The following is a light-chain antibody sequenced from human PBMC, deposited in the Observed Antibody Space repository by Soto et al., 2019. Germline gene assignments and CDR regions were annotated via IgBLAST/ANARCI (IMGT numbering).Light chain of an antibody. J-gene: IGKJ1*01. CDR3: QHYNSYSEA. CDR1: QSVSIW. Sequence: DIQRTQSPSTLSASEGDRVTISCRASQSVSIWLAWYQQKPGRAPKLLIYKSSILESGVPSRFSGSGSGTEFTLTISSLQTDDFATYYCQHYNSYSEAVGKGTKVDIK. V-gene: IGKV1-5*03. CDR2: KSS.